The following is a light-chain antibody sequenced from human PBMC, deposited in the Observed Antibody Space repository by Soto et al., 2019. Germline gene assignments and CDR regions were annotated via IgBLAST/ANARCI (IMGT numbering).Light chain of an antibody. CDR1: SSDVGSYNL. V-gene: IGLV2-23*01. CDR2: EGT. CDR3: CSYSRTSTLL. Sequence: QSALTQPASLSGSPGQSITISCTGTSSDVGSYNLVSWYQQHPGKAPKLMIYEGTKRPSGVSNRFAGSKSGNTVSLTISGLQAEYEADYYCCSYSRTSTLLFGGGTKLTVL. J-gene: IGLJ2*01.